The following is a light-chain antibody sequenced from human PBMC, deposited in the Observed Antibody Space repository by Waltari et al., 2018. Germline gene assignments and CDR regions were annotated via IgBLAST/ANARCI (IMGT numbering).Light chain of an antibody. V-gene: IGLV5-45*03. CDR3: MIWHSSASV. CDR2: FSAYLDK. Sequence: QAVLTQPSSLSASPVASARLTCTLHSGINVADRKIYWYHQKPGRSPQYLLRFSAYLDKQQASGLPRRFSGSKDASANAGILLISGLQSEDEADYYCMIWHSSASVFGGGTTLTVL. CDR1: SGINVADRK. J-gene: IGLJ2*01.